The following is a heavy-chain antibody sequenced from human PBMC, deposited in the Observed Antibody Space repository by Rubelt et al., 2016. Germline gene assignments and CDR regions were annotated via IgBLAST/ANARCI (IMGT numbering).Heavy chain of an antibody. Sequence: GLVKPSQTLSLTCTVSGGSISSGGYYWSWIRQHPGKGLEWIGYIYYSGSTYYNPSLKSRVTISVDTSKNQFSLKLSSVTAADTAVYYCARVPLPKYYYYGMDVWGQGTTVTVSS. D-gene: IGHD2-15*01. CDR2: IYYSGST. V-gene: IGHV4-31*03. CDR3: ARVPLPKYYYYGMDV. J-gene: IGHJ6*02. CDR1: GGSISSGGYY.